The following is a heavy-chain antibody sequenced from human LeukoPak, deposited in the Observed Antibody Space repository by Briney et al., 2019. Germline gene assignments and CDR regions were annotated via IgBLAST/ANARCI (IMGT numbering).Heavy chain of an antibody. CDR2: IYNGGST. CDR1: GFTFSSYS. J-gene: IGHJ3*02. Sequence: GGSLRLSCVASGFTFSSYSMNWVRQAPGKGLEWVSVIYNGGSTYYADSVKGRFTISRDNSKNTLYLQMNSLRAEDTAVYYCARGYYDILTGYSDAFDIWGQRTMVTVSS. D-gene: IGHD3-9*01. V-gene: IGHV3-53*01. CDR3: ARGYYDILTGYSDAFDI.